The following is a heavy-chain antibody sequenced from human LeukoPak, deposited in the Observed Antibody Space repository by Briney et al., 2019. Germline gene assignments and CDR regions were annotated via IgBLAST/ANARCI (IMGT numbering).Heavy chain of an antibody. CDR2: ISSTGTIM. V-gene: IGHV3-48*01. Sequence: GGSLRLSCAASGFTFNTYAMNWVRQAPGKGLEGVSYISSTGTIMYYADSVKGRLTISRDNAKNSLYLQMNSLRAEDTAVYYCVRVFDNWGQGTLVTVSS. J-gene: IGHJ4*02. CDR1: GFTFNTYA. CDR3: VRVFDN.